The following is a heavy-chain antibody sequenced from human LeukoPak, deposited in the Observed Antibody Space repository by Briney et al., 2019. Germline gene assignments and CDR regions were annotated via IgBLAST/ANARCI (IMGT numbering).Heavy chain of an antibody. CDR1: GFTFSDYY. CDR3: AKDFQYYDSSGYLDY. CDR2: IDNSGNTI. J-gene: IGHJ4*02. V-gene: IGHV3-11*01. Sequence: GGSLRLSCAASGFTFSDYYMSWIRQAPGKGLEWLSYIDNSGNTIYYADSVKGRFSISRDNAKNSLYLQMNSLRAEDTALYYCAKDFQYYDSSGYLDYWGQGTLVTVSS. D-gene: IGHD3-22*01.